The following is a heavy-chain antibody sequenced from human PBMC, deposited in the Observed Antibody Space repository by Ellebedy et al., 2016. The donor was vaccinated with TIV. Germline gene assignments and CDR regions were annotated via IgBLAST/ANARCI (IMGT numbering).Heavy chain of an antibody. V-gene: IGHV3-74*03. CDR2: IKADGSGI. Sequence: GESLKISCAASGFSFGSYWMLWVRQPPGKGLEWVSRIKADGSGITYADSVRGRFTISRDSAKNSLYLQMNTLGGEDTAVYYCSNVEWYRSDYWGQGTLDTVSS. CDR1: GFSFGSYW. D-gene: IGHD3-3*01. CDR3: SNVEWYRSDY. J-gene: IGHJ4*02.